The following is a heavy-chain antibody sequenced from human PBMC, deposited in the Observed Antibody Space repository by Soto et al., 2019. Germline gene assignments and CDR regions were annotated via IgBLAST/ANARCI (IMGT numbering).Heavy chain of an antibody. CDR2: LSYDGVNK. J-gene: IGHJ4*02. D-gene: IGHD3-3*01. Sequence: QVQLMESGGGVVQPGRSLRLSCAASGFTFKTYGIHWVRQVPGKGLQWVAALSYDGVNKFYADSVKGRFTISRDNSKXTVSLEMNNLRADDTAVYYCARDRGHVEWLPRQIDYWGQGTTVTVSS. V-gene: IGHV3-30*03. CDR1: GFTFKTYG. CDR3: ARDRGHVEWLPRQIDY.